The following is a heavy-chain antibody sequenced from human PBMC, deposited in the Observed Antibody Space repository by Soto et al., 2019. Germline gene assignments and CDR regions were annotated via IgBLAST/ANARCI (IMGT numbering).Heavy chain of an antibody. D-gene: IGHD3-9*01. CDR3: ASQNYVLRYFDWLTWFDP. J-gene: IGHJ5*02. Sequence: SVKVSCKASGGTFSSYAISWVRQAPGQGLEWMGGIIPIFGTANYAQKFQGRVTITADESTSTAYMELSSLRSEDTAVYYCASQNYVLRYFDWLTWFDPWGQGTLVTVSS. CDR2: IIPIFGTA. V-gene: IGHV1-69*13. CDR1: GGTFSSYA.